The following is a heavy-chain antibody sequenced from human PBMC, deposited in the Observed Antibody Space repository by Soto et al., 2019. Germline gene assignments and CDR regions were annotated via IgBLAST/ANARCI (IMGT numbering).Heavy chain of an antibody. V-gene: IGHV4-59*01. D-gene: IGHD6-13*01. J-gene: IGHJ4*02. CDR3: ARYRREAVAGYTLDN. Sequence: SETLSLTCTVSGGSISSNYWTWIRQPSGKGLEWIGSVYNSGSTNYNPSLKSRATISEETSKSRFSLKVNSMTAADTAVYYCARYRREAVAGYTLDNWGQGILVTVSS. CDR2: VYNSGST. CDR1: GGSISSNY.